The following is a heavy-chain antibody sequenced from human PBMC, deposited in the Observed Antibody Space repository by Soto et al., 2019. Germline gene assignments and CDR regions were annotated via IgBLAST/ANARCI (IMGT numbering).Heavy chain of an antibody. CDR1: GFTFGGFY. J-gene: IGHJ4*02. D-gene: IGHD3-22*01. Sequence: QVQLVESGGGSVKPGGSLRLSCAASGFTFGGFYMGWIRQAPGRGLEWVSFISGSGGIIYLADSVKGRFAISRDNTKNSRYLQMNSRRAEDTAVYYCGRDTYYDGSGYHSGGVDFWGQGTLVTVSS. V-gene: IGHV3-11*01. CDR3: GRDTYYDGSGYHSGGVDF. CDR2: ISGSGGII.